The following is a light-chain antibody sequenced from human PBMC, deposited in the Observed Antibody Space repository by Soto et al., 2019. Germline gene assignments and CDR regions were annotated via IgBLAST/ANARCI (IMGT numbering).Light chain of an antibody. Sequence: QSVLTQPPSVSEAPRQRVTISCSGSTSNIGNNDVNWYQQLPGKAPKLLIYSDDLLPSGVSDRFSGSKSGTSASLAISGLQSEDDADYYSAAWDDSLNGWVFGGGTKVTVL. J-gene: IGLJ3*02. CDR3: AAWDDSLNGWV. CDR1: TSNIGNND. V-gene: IGLV1-36*01. CDR2: SDD.